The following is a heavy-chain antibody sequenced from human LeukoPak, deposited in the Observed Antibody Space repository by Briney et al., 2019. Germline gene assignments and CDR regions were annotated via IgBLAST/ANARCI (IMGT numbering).Heavy chain of an antibody. CDR1: GYSISSGYY. Sequence: SETLSLTCTVSGYSISSGYYWGWIRQPPGKGLEWIGSIYHSGSTYYNPSLKSRVTISVDTSKNQFSLKLSSVTAADTAVYYCARGGSSGYYSPFDYWGQGTLVTVSS. D-gene: IGHD3-22*01. CDR2: IYHSGST. J-gene: IGHJ4*02. CDR3: ARGGSSGYYSPFDY. V-gene: IGHV4-38-2*02.